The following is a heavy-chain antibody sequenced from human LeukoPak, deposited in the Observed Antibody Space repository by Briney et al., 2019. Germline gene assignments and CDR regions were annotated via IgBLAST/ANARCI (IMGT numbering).Heavy chain of an antibody. CDR2: IYYSGST. CDR1: GGSISSHY. V-gene: IGHV4-59*11. CDR3: ARGVTTVVTDDAFDI. D-gene: IGHD4-23*01. Sequence: SETLSLTCTVSGGSISSHYWSWIRQPPGKGLEWIGYIYYSGSTNYNPSLKSRATISVDTSKNQFSLKLSSVTAADTAVYYCARGVTTVVTDDAFDIWGQGTMVTVSS. J-gene: IGHJ3*02.